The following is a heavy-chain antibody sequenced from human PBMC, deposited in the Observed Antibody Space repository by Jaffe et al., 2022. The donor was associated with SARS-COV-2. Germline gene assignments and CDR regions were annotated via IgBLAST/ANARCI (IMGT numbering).Heavy chain of an antibody. V-gene: IGHV3-23*04. CDR3: AKDLVKATVSGTSDY. Sequence: EVQLVESGGGLVRPGGSLRLSCAASGFTFSDYAMTWVRQAPGEGLEWVSTISGRGATYHADSVKGRLTMSRDNSRNTVYLQMNSLTVDDTAMYYCAKDLVKATVSGTSDYWGQGTLVTVSS. D-gene: IGHD6-19*01. J-gene: IGHJ4*02. CDR1: GFTFSDYA. CDR2: ISGRGAT.